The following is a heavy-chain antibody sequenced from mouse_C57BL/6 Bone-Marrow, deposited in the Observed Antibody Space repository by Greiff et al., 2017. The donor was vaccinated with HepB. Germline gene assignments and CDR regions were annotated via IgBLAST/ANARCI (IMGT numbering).Heavy chain of an antibody. V-gene: IGHV1-22*01. D-gene: IGHD1-1*01. J-gene: IGHJ2*01. Sequence: EVQLQRSGPELVKPGASVKMSCKASGYTFTDYNMHWVKQSHGKSLEWIGYINPNNGGTSYNQKFKGKATLTVNKSSSTAYMELRSLTSEDSAVYYCAREGTVVASYYFDYWGQGTTLTVSS. CDR2: INPNNGGT. CDR3: AREGTVVASYYFDY. CDR1: GYTFTDYN.